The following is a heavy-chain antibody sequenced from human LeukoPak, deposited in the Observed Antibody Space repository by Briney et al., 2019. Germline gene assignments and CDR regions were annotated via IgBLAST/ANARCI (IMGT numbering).Heavy chain of an antibody. V-gene: IGHV3-48*02. CDR1: GFXFSGYA. J-gene: IGHJ4*02. Sequence: GGSLRLSCAASGFXFSGYAMNWVRQAPGKGLEWVSYISSSSSTIYYADSVKGRFTISRDNAKNSLYLQMNSLRDEATAVYYCARDLGDGSGTYMGYWGQGTLVTVSS. CDR2: ISSSSSTI. D-gene: IGHD3-10*01. CDR3: ARDLGDGSGTYMGY.